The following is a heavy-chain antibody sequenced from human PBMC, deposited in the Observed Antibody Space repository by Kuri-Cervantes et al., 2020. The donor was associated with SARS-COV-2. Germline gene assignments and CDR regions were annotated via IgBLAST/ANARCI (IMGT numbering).Heavy chain of an antibody. CDR1: GYSFTSYW. CDR3: AREGYSSSWYVDY. D-gene: IGHD6-13*01. CDR2: IYPGDSDT. J-gene: IGHJ4*02. Sequence: KVSCKGSGYSFTSYWIGWVRQMPGKGLEWMGIIYPGDSDTRYSPSFRGQVTISADKSISTAYLQWSSLKASDTAMYYCAREGYSSSWYVDYWGQGTLVTGSS. V-gene: IGHV5-51*01.